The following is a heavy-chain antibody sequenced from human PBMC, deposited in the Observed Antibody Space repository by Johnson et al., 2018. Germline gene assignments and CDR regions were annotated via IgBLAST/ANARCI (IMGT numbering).Heavy chain of an antibody. D-gene: IGHD3-10*01. V-gene: IGHV3-30*18. CDR1: GFTFSHYG. Sequence: QVQLQESGGGVVQPGRSLRLSCAAFGFTFSHYGMHWVRQAPGKGLEWVTLISYAGSNDYYADSVKGRFTISRANSKNMLYLQKNSLRTEDTAVYYCAKAYYYGSNYYYSIMDVWGSGTTVTVSS. J-gene: IGHJ6*03. CDR3: AKAYYYGSNYYYSIMDV. CDR2: ISYAGSND.